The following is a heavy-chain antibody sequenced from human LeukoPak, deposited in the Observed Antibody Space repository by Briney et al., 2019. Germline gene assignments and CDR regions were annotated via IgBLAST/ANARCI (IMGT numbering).Heavy chain of an antibody. CDR3: VREGKLASPY. Sequence: SETLSLTCSVSGDSISYFYWSWIRQAAGKGLEWIGRTSSSGNTDYNASLKSRVTMSVDTSKNQFSLKLSSVTAADTAVYYCVREGKLASPYWGQGTLVTVSS. V-gene: IGHV4-4*07. CDR2: TSSSGNT. J-gene: IGHJ4*02. CDR1: GDSISYFY. D-gene: IGHD6-13*01.